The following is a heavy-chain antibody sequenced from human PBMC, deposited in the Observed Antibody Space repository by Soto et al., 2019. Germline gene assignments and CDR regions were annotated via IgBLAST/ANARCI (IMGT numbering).Heavy chain of an antibody. CDR2: INPSGGST. CDR3: ARDIAAAANYHHNGMDF. D-gene: IGHD6-13*01. Sequence: GASVKVSCKASGYTFTSYYMHWVRQAPGQGLEWMGIINPSGGSTSYAQKFQGRVTMTRDTSTSTVYMELSSLRSEDTAVYYCARDIAAAANYHHNGMDFCRQGPTVTVS. CDR1: GYTFTSYY. J-gene: IGHJ6*02. V-gene: IGHV1-46*01.